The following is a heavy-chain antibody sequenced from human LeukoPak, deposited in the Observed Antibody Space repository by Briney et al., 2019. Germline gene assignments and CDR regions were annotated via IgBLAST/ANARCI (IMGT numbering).Heavy chain of an antibody. CDR3: ARRRRETYYYDSSGYYYTHYYYYGMDV. Sequence: GGSLKLSCAASGFTFSSYSMNWVRQAPGKGLEWVSSISSSSSYIYYADSVKGRFTISRDNAKNSLYLQMNSLRAEDTAVYYCARRRRETYYYDSSGYYYTHYYYYGMDVWGQGTMVTVS. CDR1: GFTFSSYS. D-gene: IGHD3-22*01. V-gene: IGHV3-21*01. CDR2: ISSSSSYI. J-gene: IGHJ6*02.